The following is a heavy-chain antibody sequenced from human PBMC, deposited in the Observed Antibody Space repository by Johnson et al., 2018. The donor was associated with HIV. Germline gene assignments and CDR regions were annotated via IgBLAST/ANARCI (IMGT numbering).Heavy chain of an antibody. CDR1: GFTFSNAW. CDR3: ARDAGQWLDDAFDI. V-gene: IGHV3-15*01. Sequence: VQLVESGGGLIQPGGSLRLSCAASGFTFSNAWMSWVRQAPGKVLEWVGRIKSKTDGGTTYYADSVKGRFTISRDNSKNTLYLQMNSLRAEDTAVYYCARDAGQWLDDAFDIWGQGTMVTVSS. D-gene: IGHD6-19*01. CDR2: IKSKTDGGTT. J-gene: IGHJ3*02.